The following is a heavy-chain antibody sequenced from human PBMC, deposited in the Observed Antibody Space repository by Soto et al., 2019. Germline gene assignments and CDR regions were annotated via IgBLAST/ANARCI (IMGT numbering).Heavy chain of an antibody. D-gene: IGHD3-10*02. V-gene: IGHV1-69*01. J-gene: IGHJ4*02. Sequence: VPLVQSGAEVKKPGSSVKVSCTASGGTFSDYAFSWVRQAPGQGLEWMGGIIPMFSSSSFAQKFQGRLTITADDSTSTAYMSLSSLGSADTAMYYCAKDICFQQHLFVFDLWGPGPLVTVSS. CDR3: AKDICFQQHLFVFDL. CDR2: IIPMFSSS. CDR1: GGTFSDYA.